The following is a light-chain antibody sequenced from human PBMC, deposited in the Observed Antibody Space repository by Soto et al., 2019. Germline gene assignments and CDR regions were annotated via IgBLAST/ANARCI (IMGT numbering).Light chain of an antibody. CDR1: SSDVGAYNY. Sequence: QSALTQPPSASGSPGQSVTISCTGTSSDVGAYNYVSWYQQHPGKAPKLMIYEVSKRPSGVPDRFSGSKSGNTASLTVSGLQAEVEADYYCSSYAGSFYVFGTGTKLTVL. V-gene: IGLV2-8*01. CDR2: EVS. CDR3: SSYAGSFYV. J-gene: IGLJ1*01.